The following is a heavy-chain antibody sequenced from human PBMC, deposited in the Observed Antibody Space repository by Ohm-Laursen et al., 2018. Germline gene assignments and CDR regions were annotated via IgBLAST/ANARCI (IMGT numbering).Heavy chain of an antibody. D-gene: IGHD3-22*01. CDR2: ISGSGGST. CDR3: AKAKPLIGPVHFDY. V-gene: IGHV3-23*01. CDR1: GFTFADYA. J-gene: IGHJ4*02. Sequence: SLRLSCAASGFTFADYAMHWVRQAPGKGLEWVSGISGSGGSTYYADSVKGRFTISRDNSKNTLYLQMNSLRAEDTAVYYCAKAKPLIGPVHFDYWGQGTLVTVSS.